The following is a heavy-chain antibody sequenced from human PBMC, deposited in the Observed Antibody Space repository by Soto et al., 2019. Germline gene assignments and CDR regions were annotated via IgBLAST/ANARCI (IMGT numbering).Heavy chain of an antibody. D-gene: IGHD3-9*01. CDR3: ARHDILTPMDAFDI. CDR2: IYPGDSDT. J-gene: IGHJ3*02. CDR1: GYSFTSYW. V-gene: IGHV5-51*01. Sequence: GESLKISCKGSGYSFTSYWIGWVRQMPGKGLEWMGIIYPGDSDTRYSPSFQGQVTIPADKSSSTAYLQWSTLKASDTAMYYCARHDILTPMDAFDIWGQGTMVTVSS.